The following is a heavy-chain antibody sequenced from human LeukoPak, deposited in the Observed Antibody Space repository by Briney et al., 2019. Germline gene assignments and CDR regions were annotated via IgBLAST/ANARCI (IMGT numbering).Heavy chain of an antibody. D-gene: IGHD5-24*01. J-gene: IGHJ4*02. CDR3: ALEGDGHNAPDY. CDR1: GFIFSNYA. CDR2: IIGSGDHT. Sequence: GGSLRLSCAASGFIFSNYAMSWVRQAPGKGLEWVPAIIGSGDHTYYADSVRGRFTISRDNSRNTLYLQMNSLRAEDTAVYHCALEGDGHNAPDYWGQGTLVTVSS. V-gene: IGHV3-23*01.